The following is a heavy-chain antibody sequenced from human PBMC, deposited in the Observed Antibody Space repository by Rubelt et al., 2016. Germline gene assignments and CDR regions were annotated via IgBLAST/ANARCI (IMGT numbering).Heavy chain of an antibody. CDR1: GYIFTTYT. J-gene: IGHJ4*02. D-gene: IGHD5-12*01. V-gene: IGHV7-4-1*02. Sequence: QVQLVQSGSELKKPGDSVKVSCQASGYIFTTYTMNWLRQAPGQGLEWMGWINTNTENPTYAQGFTGRFAFSLDTPFSKAYLEITNLKTEDSAVYYCARDWGASGYQYDYWGQGTLVTVSS. CDR3: ARDWGASGYQYDY. CDR2: INTNTENP.